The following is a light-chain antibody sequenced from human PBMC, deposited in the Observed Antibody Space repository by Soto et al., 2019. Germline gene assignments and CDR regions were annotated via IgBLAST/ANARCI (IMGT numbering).Light chain of an antibody. CDR1: QSVSSIN. CDR3: HQYRSAPQT. J-gene: IGKJ1*01. V-gene: IGKV3-20*01. CDR2: GAS. Sequence: EIVLTQSPGTLSLSPGERATLSCRASQSVSSINLAWYQQKPGQAPRLLVYGASSRATGIPDRFSGSGSGTDFTLTISRLEPEDFAVYFCHQYRSAPQTVGQGTKVEIK.